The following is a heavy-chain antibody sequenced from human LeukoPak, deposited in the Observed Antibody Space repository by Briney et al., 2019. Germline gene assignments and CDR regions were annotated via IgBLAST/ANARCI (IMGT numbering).Heavy chain of an antibody. CDR2: ISGSGGST. Sequence: QPGGSLRLSCAASGFTFSSYAMSWVRQTPGKGLEWVSAISGSGGSTYYADSVKGRFTISRDNSKNTLYLQMNSLRAEDTAVYYCAKIPHIVVVTANLDYWGQGTLVTVSS. CDR1: GFTFSSYA. CDR3: AKIPHIVVVTANLDY. V-gene: IGHV3-23*01. J-gene: IGHJ4*02. D-gene: IGHD2-21*02.